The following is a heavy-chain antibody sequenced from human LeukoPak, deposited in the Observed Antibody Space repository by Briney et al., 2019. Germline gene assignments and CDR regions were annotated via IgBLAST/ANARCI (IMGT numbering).Heavy chain of an antibody. Sequence: GGSLRLSRAASEFTFSDYTMNWVRQAPGKGLEWVSSISGSSSYIHYADSVKGRFTISRDNAKNSLYLQMNSLRAEDTAVYYCARFLKTGYWAQYYYFDLWGRGTLVTVSS. D-gene: IGHD3-9*01. CDR3: ARFLKTGYWAQYYYFDL. V-gene: IGHV3-21*01. CDR2: ISGSSSYI. CDR1: EFTFSDYT. J-gene: IGHJ2*01.